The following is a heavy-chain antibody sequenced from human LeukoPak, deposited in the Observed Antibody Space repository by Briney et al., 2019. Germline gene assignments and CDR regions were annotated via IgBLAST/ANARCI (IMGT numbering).Heavy chain of an antibody. CDR3: ARDKSHSGTYYYYYMDV. CDR2: IYTSGST. V-gene: IGHV4-4*07. Sequence: PSETLSLTCTVSGGSISSYYWSWIRQPAGKGLEWIGRIYTSGSTNYNPSLKSRVTISVDTSRNQFSLKLSSVTAADTAVYYCARDKSHSGTYYYYYMDVWGKGTTVTISS. D-gene: IGHD3-10*01. J-gene: IGHJ6*03. CDR1: GGSISSYY.